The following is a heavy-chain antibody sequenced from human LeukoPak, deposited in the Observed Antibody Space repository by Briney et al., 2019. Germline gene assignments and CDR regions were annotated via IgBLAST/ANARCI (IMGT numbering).Heavy chain of an antibody. CDR3: ARRVVTQDYFDY. D-gene: IGHD4-23*01. CDR1: GGSISSSNW. J-gene: IGHJ4*02. V-gene: IGHV4-4*02. CDR2: IYHSGST. Sequence: SETLSLTCAVSGGSISSSNWWSWVRQPPGKGLEWIGEIYHSGSTNYNPSLKSRVTISVDTSKNQFSLKLRSVTAADTAVYYCARRVVTQDYFDYWGQGTLVTVSS.